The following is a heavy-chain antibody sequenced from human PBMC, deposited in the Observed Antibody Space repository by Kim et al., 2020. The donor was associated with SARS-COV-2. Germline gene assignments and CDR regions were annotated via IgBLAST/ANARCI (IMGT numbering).Heavy chain of an antibody. V-gene: IGHV3-11*01. J-gene: IGHJ6*03. D-gene: IGHD2-21*01. CDR1: GFTFSDYY. CDR2: ISSSGSTI. Sequence: GGSLRLSCAASGFTFSDYYMNWIRQAPGKGLEWVSYISSSGSTIYYADSVKGRFTISRDNAKNSLYLQMTSLRAEDTAVYYCAGESWEHIVVVIAPYYYYYMDVGGKGTTNTVSS. CDR3: AGESWEHIVVVIAPYYYYYMDV.